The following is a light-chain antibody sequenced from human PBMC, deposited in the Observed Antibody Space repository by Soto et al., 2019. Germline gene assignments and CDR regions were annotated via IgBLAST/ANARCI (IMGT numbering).Light chain of an antibody. CDR2: DVS. CDR1: SSEVGGYNY. V-gene: IGLV2-14*01. CDR3: SSYTSSSTPLYV. J-gene: IGLJ1*01. Sequence: QSALTQPASVSGSPGQSITISCTGTSSEVGGYNYVSWYQQHPGKAPKLMIYDVSNRPSGVSNCFSGSKSGNTASLTISGLQAEDEADYYCSSYTSSSTPLYVFGTGTKVTVL.